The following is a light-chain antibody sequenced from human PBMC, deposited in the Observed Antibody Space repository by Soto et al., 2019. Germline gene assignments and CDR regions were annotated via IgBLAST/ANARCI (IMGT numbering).Light chain of an antibody. V-gene: IGKV1-6*01. CDR3: LQDYSYPWT. Sequence: AIQMTQSPSSLSASVGDRVTITCRASQGIRNDLAWYQHKPGKAPKLLMYDVSRLQSGVPSRFSGSGSGTDFTLTISGLQPEDFGTYYCLQDYSYPWTFGQGTKVEIK. J-gene: IGKJ1*01. CDR1: QGIRND. CDR2: DVS.